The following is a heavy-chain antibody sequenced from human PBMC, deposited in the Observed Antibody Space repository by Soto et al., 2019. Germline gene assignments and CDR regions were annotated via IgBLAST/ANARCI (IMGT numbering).Heavy chain of an antibody. CDR3: ARDSQQYSDALNWFDP. Sequence: GWSLRLSCAASGFTFSDYYMSWIRQAPGKGLEWVSYISSSGSTIYYADSVKGRFTISRDNAKNSLYQQMNSLRAEDTAVYYCARDSQQYSDALNWFDPWGQGTLFTVSS. J-gene: IGHJ5*02. D-gene: IGHD5-18*01. CDR1: GFTFSDYY. V-gene: IGHV3-11*01. CDR2: ISSSGSTI.